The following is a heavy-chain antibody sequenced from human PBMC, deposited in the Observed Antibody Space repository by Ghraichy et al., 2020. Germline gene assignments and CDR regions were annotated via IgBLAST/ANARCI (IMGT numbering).Heavy chain of an antibody. D-gene: IGHD1-26*01. Sequence: SGPTLVKPTQTLTLTCTFSGFSLSTSGVGVGWIRQPPGKALEWLALIYWNDDKRYSPSLKSRLTITKDTSKNQVVLTMTNMDPVDTATYYCAHRSGSYRGSYFDYWGQGTLVTVSS. V-gene: IGHV2-5*01. J-gene: IGHJ4*02. CDR3: AHRSGSYRGSYFDY. CDR1: GFSLSTSGVG. CDR2: IYWNDDK.